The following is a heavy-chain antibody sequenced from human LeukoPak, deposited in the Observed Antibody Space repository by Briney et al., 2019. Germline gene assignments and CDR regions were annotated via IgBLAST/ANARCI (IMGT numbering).Heavy chain of an antibody. J-gene: IGHJ6*02. Sequence: GGSLTLSCAASGFTFSSYSMNWVRQAPGKGLEGVAAISGSGGSTYYADPVKGRFTISRDDSKNTLYLQMNSLRPEDTAVYYCASARAASYYYYYGMDVWVQPTTVTDPS. CDR3: ASARAASYYYYYGMDV. CDR2: ISGSGGST. CDR1: GFTFSSYS. V-gene: IGHV3-23*01. D-gene: IGHD6-25*01.